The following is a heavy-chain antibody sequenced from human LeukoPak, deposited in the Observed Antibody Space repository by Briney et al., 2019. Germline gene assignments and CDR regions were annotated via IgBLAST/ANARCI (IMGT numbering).Heavy chain of an antibody. V-gene: IGHV3-30-3*01. CDR2: ISYDGSNK. D-gene: IGHD6-19*01. J-gene: IGHJ3*02. CDR1: GFTFNNYP. Sequence: GGSLRLSCAASGFTFNNYPMHWVRQAPGKGLEWVAVISYDGSNKYYADSVKGRFTISRNNSKNTLYLQMNSLGAEDTAVYYCAKDFAGWYDAFDIWGQGTMVIVSS. CDR3: AKDFAGWYDAFDI.